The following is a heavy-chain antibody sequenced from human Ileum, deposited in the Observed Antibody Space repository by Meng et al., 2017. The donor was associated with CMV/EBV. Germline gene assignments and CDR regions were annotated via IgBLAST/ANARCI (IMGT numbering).Heavy chain of an antibody. CDR1: GGSISDCCHY. Sequence: CAFSGGSISDCCHYCHRTRQLPGKGLEWFGYIYSTGNTHYNPSLKSRVTMSADTAKNQLSLTLTSVTAADTAVYYCARVGSSGWGLQYWGQGALVTVSS. D-gene: IGHD6-19*01. V-gene: IGHV4-31*11. CDR2: IYSTGNT. CDR3: ARVGSSGWGLQY. J-gene: IGHJ4*02.